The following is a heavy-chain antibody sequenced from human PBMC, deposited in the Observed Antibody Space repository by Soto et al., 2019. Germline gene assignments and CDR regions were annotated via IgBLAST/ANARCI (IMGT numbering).Heavy chain of an antibody. J-gene: IGHJ6*02. V-gene: IGHV4-34*01. CDR1: GGSFSGYY. CDR2: INHSGST. Sequence: SETLSLTCAVYGGSFSGYYWSWIRQPPGKGLEWIGEINHSGSTNYNPSLKSRVTISVDTSKNQFSLKLSSVTAADTAVYYCARSRIAAAAILYYYYGRDVWGQGTTVTLSS. D-gene: IGHD6-13*01. CDR3: ARSRIAAAAILYYYYGRDV.